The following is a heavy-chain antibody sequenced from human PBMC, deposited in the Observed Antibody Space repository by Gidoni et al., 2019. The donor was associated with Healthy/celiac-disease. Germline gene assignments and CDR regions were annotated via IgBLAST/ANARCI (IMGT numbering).Heavy chain of an antibody. CDR1: GGTFSSYA. D-gene: IGHD3-22*01. CDR3: ARGYYYDSSGYYEFDAFDI. J-gene: IGHJ3*02. CDR2: IIPSFGTA. Sequence: QVQLVQSGAEVKKPGSSVKVSCKASGGTFSSYAISWVRQAPGQGLEWMGGIIPSFGTANYAQKFQGRVTITADKSTSTAYMELSSLRSEDTAVYYCARGYYYDSSGYYEFDAFDIWGQGTMVTVSS. V-gene: IGHV1-69*06.